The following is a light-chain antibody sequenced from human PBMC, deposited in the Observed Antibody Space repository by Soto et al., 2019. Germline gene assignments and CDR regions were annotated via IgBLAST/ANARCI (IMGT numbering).Light chain of an antibody. CDR2: QAS. Sequence: DIQMTQSPSALSASVGDRVTITCRASQSVTNWLDWSQQKPGKAPKVLIYQASNLQSGVPSRFSGSGSGPEFTSPMDSLKPDDCATYYCQLYNTFFPYTVRQGTRLEI. CDR3: QLYNTFFPYT. V-gene: IGKV1-5*03. J-gene: IGKJ2*01. CDR1: QSVTNW.